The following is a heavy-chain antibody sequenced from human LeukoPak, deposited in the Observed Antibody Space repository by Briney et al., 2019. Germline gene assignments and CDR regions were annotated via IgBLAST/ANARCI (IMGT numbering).Heavy chain of an antibody. CDR3: HVNLPDDAFDI. CDR1: GGTFSSYA. J-gene: IGHJ3*02. D-gene: IGHD1-14*01. V-gene: IGHV1-69*13. CDR2: IIPSFGTA. Sequence: SVKVSCKASGGTFSSYAISWVRQAPGQGLEWMGGIIPSFGTANYAQKFQGRVTITADESTSTAYMELSSLRSEDTAVHYCHVNLPDDAFDIWGQGTMVTVSS.